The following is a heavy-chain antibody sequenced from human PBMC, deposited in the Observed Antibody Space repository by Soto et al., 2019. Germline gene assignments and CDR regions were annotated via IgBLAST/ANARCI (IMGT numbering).Heavy chain of an antibody. D-gene: IGHD3-10*01. CDR1: GYMFISYG. CDR3: ATTGRDYYGAGSSFDP. V-gene: IGHV1-18*01. Sequence: QVQLVQSGAEVTKPGASVKVSCKASGYMFISYGISWVRQAPGQGLEWMGWISPHNGDTNYAQKFQGRVTMTTDTSTSTAYMEIRGVTSDDTAAYYCATTGRDYYGAGSSFDPWGQGTLVTVSS. CDR2: ISPHNGDT. J-gene: IGHJ5*02.